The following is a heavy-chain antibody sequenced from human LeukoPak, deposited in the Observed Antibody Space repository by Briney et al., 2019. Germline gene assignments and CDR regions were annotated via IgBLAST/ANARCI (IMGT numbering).Heavy chain of an antibody. CDR2: IWCGGSNK. Sequence: GGSLRLSCAASGFTFSSYGMHWVRQAPGKGLEWVSVIWCGGSNKYYADSVKGRVTISRDNSKNTLYLQMNSLRAEDTTVYYCARANYYGSGTWSDYWGQGTLVTLPS. CDR3: ARANYYGSGTWSDY. V-gene: IGHV3-33*01. J-gene: IGHJ4*02. D-gene: IGHD3-10*01. CDR1: GFTFSSYG.